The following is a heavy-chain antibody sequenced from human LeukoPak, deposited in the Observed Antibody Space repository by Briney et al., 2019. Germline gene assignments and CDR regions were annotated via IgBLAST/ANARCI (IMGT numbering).Heavy chain of an antibody. J-gene: IGHJ4*02. CDR2: ISYDGSNK. CDR1: GFTFSSYA. V-gene: IGHV3-30-3*01. D-gene: IGHD3-9*01. Sequence: GGSLRLSCAASGFTFSSYAMHWVRQAPGKGLEWVAVISYDGSNKYYADSVKGRFTISRDNSKNTLYLQMNSLRAEDTAVYYCARDLSLLRYFDWLSGHFDYWGQGTLVTVFS. CDR3: ARDLSLLRYFDWLSGHFDY.